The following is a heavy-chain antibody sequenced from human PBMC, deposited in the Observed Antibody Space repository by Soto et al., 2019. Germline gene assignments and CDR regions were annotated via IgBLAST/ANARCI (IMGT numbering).Heavy chain of an antibody. CDR2: ISSSSSTI. CDR3: ARVPVHSSGWPDY. D-gene: IGHD6-19*01. V-gene: IGHV3-48*02. J-gene: IGHJ4*02. CDR1: GFTFRSYS. Sequence: GGSLRLSCAASGFTFRSYSMNWVRQAPGKGLEWVSYISSSSSTIYNADSVKGRFTISRDNAKNLLYLQMNSLRDEDTAVYYCARVPVHSSGWPDYWGQGTLVTVSS.